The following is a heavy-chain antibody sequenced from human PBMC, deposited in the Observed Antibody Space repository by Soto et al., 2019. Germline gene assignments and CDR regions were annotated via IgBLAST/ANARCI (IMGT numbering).Heavy chain of an antibody. CDR3: VSDRFRGTYYLRGVTYFFEE. CDR1: GLTFTDYW. J-gene: IGHJ4*02. V-gene: IGHV3-7*03. Sequence: PGGSLRLSCVTYGLTFTDYWMSWVRQAPGKGLEWVANIKQDESEKNYLDSVKGRFTISRDNAKNSLYLQMNSPRAEDTAVYYCVSDRFRGTYYLRGVTYFFEEWGQGAPVTVSS. D-gene: IGHD1-26*01. CDR2: IKQDESEK.